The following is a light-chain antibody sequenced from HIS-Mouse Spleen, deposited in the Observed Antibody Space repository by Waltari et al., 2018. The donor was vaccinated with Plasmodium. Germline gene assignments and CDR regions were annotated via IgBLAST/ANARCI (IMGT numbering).Light chain of an antibody. J-gene: IGLJ3*02. Sequence: SYELTQPPSVSVSPGQTARITCSGDALPKNYAYWYQQKAGQATVLFIYEDSKRPSRIPVRFSGSSSGTMAALTISGAQVEDEADYYCYSTDSSGNHRVFGGGTKLTVL. V-gene: IGLV3-10*01. CDR2: EDS. CDR3: YSTDSSGNHRV. CDR1: ALPKNY.